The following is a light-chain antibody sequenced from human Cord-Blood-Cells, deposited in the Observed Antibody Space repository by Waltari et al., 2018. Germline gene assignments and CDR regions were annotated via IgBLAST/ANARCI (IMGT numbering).Light chain of an antibody. J-gene: IGKJ2*01. CDR1: QSVLYSSNNKNY. CDR3: QQYYSTPPYT. CDR2: WAS. Sequence: DIVMTQSPESLAVSLGERATINCNSSQSVLYSSNNKNYLAWYQQKPGQSPKLLIYWASTRVSGVPDRFSGSGSGTDFTLTISSLQAEDVAVYYCQQYYSTPPYTFGQGTKLEIK. V-gene: IGKV4-1*01.